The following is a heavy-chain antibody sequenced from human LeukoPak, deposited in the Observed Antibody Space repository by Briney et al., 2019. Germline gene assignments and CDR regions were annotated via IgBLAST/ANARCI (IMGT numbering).Heavy chain of an antibody. V-gene: IGHV3-48*02. Sequence: GGSLRLSCAASGFTFSSYGIHWVRQAPGKGLEWVSSISSSSSTKYYADSVKGRFTISRDNANNSLYLQVASLRDEDTAIYYCARMRGPTTGALDIWGPGTMVAVSS. CDR3: ARMRGPTTGALDI. CDR1: GFTFSSYG. D-gene: IGHD1-26*01. CDR2: ISSSSSTK. J-gene: IGHJ3*02.